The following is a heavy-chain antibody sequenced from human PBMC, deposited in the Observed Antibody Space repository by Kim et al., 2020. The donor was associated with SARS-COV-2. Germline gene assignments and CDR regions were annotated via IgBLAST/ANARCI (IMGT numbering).Heavy chain of an antibody. CDR1: GGSFSGYY. Sequence: SETLSLTCAVYGGSFSGYYWSWIRQPPGKGLEWIGEINHSGSTNYNQSLKSRVTISVDTSKNQFSLKLSSVTAADTAVYYCARGRSRVLECARMSYYYYG. CDR3: ARGRSRVLECARMSYYYYG. CDR2: INHSGST. V-gene: IGHV4-34*01. D-gene: IGHD3-3*01. J-gene: IGHJ6*01.